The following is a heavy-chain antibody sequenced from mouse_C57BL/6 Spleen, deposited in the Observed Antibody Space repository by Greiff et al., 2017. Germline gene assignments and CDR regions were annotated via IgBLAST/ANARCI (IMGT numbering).Heavy chain of an antibody. CDR2: LYPGDGDT. CDR3: ARGGYYGSSLFAY. Sequence: QVQLQQSGPELVKPGASVKISCKASGYAFSSSWMNWVKQRPGKGLEWIGRLYPGDGDTNYNGKFKGKATLTADKSSSTAYMQLSSLTSEDAAVYWCARGGYYGSSLFAYWGQGTLVTVSA. V-gene: IGHV1-82*01. J-gene: IGHJ3*01. CDR1: GYAFSSSW. D-gene: IGHD1-1*01.